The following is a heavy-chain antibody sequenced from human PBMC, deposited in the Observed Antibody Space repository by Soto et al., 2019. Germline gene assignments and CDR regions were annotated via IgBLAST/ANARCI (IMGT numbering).Heavy chain of an antibody. CDR2: IYWDDDT. CDR3: AHSFGGTSWPNDAFDV. J-gene: IGHJ3*01. Sequence: HITLKESGPPLVKPTQTLTLTCIFSGFSFSADGVGVGWIRQPPGKTLEWLALIYWDDDTRYRPSLKSRLTINKTSAKNQVVLTMTNMDPLDTATYYCAHSFGGTSWPNDAFDVWGQGTVVTVSS. V-gene: IGHV2-5*02. CDR1: GFSFSADGVG. D-gene: IGHD3-16*01.